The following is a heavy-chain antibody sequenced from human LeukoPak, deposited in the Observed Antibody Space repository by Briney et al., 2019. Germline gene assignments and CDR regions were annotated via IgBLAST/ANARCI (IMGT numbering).Heavy chain of an antibody. Sequence: GRSLRLSCAASGFTFSSYAMHWVRQAPGKGLEWVAVISYDGSNKYYADSVKGRFTISRDNSKNTLYLQMNSLRAEDTAVYYCARDYYDILTGYYGERDDYWGQGTLVTVSS. V-gene: IGHV3-30*04. J-gene: IGHJ4*02. CDR1: GFTFSSYA. D-gene: IGHD3-9*01. CDR2: ISYDGSNK. CDR3: ARDYYDILTGYYGERDDY.